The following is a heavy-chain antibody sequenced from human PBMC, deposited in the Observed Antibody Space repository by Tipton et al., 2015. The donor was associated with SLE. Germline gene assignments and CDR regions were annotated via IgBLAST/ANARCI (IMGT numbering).Heavy chain of an antibody. CDR2: IRSKAYGGTT. CDR3: TRGAPICGGDCYYGY. D-gene: IGHD2-21*01. CDR1: GFNFGDFA. V-gene: IGHV3-49*04. Sequence: SLRLSCTASGFNFGDFAMSWVRQAPGKGLEWVGFIRSKAYGGTTEYAASVKGRFTISRDDSKSIAYLQMNSLKTEDTAVYYCTRGAPICGGDCYYGYWGQGTLVTVSS. J-gene: IGHJ4*02.